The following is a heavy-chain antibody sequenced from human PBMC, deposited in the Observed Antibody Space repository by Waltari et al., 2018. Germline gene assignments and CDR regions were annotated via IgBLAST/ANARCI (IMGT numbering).Heavy chain of an antibody. CDR1: GGSISSSY. CDR3: ARVLRSAWGVWFDP. D-gene: IGHD3-16*01. V-gene: IGHV4-59*01. J-gene: IGHJ5*02. Sequence: QVQLQESGPGLVKPSETLSLTCTVSGGSISSSYWSWIRQPPGKGLEWIGYIYSSGSSNDNPSLKSRVTISVATSKNQFSLKLNSVTAADTAVYYCARVLRSAWGVWFDPWGPGTLVIVSS. CDR2: IYSSGSS.